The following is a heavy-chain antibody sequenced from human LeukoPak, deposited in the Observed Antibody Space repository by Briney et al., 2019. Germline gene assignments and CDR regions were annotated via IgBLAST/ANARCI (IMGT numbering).Heavy chain of an antibody. Sequence: TSETLSLTCTVSGDSISSGSYYWSWIRQPAGKGLEWIGRIYSNGDTKFNPSLKSRVTISLDTSKNQFSLKLSSATAADTAVYYCARHPTFNCSSTSCYSFDYWGQGTLVTVSS. CDR3: ARHPTFNCSSTSCYSFDY. J-gene: IGHJ4*02. D-gene: IGHD2-2*01. CDR1: GDSISSGSYY. V-gene: IGHV4-61*02. CDR2: IYSNGDT.